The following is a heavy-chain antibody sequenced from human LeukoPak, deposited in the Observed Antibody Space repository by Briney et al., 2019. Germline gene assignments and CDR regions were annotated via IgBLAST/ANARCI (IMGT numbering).Heavy chain of an antibody. CDR1: GDSVSSNVAS. CDR3: GRETDFGVVTN. D-gene: IGHD3-3*01. V-gene: IGHV6-1*01. Sequence: SQTLSLTFAISGDSVSSNVASWNWITQSPSRGLKWLGRTYYRSQQWHSDYAPSVKDRITLNPDTTKNQFSLQLNSMTPEDTAVYYCGRETDFGVVTNWGQGTLVTVSS. J-gene: IGHJ4*02. CDR2: TYYRSQQWHS.